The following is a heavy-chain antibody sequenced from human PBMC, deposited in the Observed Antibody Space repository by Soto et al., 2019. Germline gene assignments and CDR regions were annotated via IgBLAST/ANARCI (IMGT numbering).Heavy chain of an antibody. CDR2: IIPIFATA. V-gene: IGHV1-69*06. D-gene: IGHD1-26*01. Sequence: SVKVSCKASGGTFSSFAISWVRQAPGQGLEWMGGIIPIFATANYAQKFQGRITITADKSTSTAYMEVRSLRSEDTAVCYCARGWETAGTTTPFAYWGQGTLVTVSS. CDR3: ARGWETAGTTTPFAY. J-gene: IGHJ4*02. CDR1: GGTFSSFA.